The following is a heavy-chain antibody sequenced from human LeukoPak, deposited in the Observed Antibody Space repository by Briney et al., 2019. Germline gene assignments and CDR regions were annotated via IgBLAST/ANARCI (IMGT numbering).Heavy chain of an antibody. J-gene: IGHJ3*01. CDR1: GGSISSYY. D-gene: IGHD6-13*01. CDR3: ARHKQQLARNGFDF. V-gene: IGHV4-59*08. Sequence: PSETLSLTCTASGGSISSYYWSWIRQPAGKGLEWIGYINYSGSTNYNPSLKSRVTISVDTSNNQFSLKLNSVTAADTAVYYCARHKQQLARNGFDFWGQGTRVTVSS. CDR2: INYSGST.